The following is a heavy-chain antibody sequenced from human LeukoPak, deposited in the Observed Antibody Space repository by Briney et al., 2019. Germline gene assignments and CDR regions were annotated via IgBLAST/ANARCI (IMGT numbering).Heavy chain of an antibody. D-gene: IGHD3-10*01. CDR3: ARGLRLLWFGELCSFDP. CDR2: INHSGST. CDR1: GGSFRGYY. Sequence: SETLSLTCAVYGGSFRGYYWNWIRQPPGKGLEWIGEINHSGSTNYNPSLKSRVTISVDTSKNQFSLKLSSVTAADTAAYYCARGLRLLWFGELCSFDPRGQGTLVTVSS. V-gene: IGHV4-34*01. J-gene: IGHJ5*02.